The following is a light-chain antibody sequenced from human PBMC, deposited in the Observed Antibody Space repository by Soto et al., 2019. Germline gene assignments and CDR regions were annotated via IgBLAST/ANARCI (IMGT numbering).Light chain of an antibody. CDR3: QQYNSYWT. CDR1: QSISNR. Sequence: EIRMTKSPSTLSASVGARVTITCRASQSISNRLAWYQQKPGKAPKVLIYDASSLESGVPSRFSGSGSATEFILTISSLQPDDFATYYCQQYNSYWTFGQGTKVDIK. V-gene: IGKV1-5*01. J-gene: IGKJ1*01. CDR2: DAS.